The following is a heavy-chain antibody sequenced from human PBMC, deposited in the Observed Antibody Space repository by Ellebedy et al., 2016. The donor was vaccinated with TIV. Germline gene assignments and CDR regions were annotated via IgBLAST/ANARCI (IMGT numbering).Heavy chain of an antibody. CDR1: GFTFRSYS. J-gene: IGHJ4*02. CDR2: IKRKTDGGTT. CDR3: ATGFITMVQGVIVY. Sequence: GGSLRLSCAASGFTFRSYSMSWVRQAPGKGLEWVGRIKRKTDGGTTDYAAPVKGRFTISRDDSKNTLYLQMNSLKTEDTAVYYCATGFITMVQGVIVYWGQGTLVTVSS. V-gene: IGHV3-15*01. D-gene: IGHD3-10*01.